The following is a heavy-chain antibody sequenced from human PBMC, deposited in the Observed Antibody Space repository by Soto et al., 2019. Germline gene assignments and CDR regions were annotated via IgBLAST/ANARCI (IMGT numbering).Heavy chain of an antibody. Sequence: QVQLVESGGGVVQPGRSLRLSCAASGFTFSNSVMHWVRQAPGKGLEWVATISYDGSNKYYGDSVKGRFTISRDNSKNTLYLQMNSLRAEDTAVYYCAKEGSNSWYRVGYYYGMDVWGQGTTVTVSS. CDR3: AKEGSNSWYRVGYYYGMDV. D-gene: IGHD6-13*01. CDR2: ISYDGSNK. CDR1: GFTFSNSV. V-gene: IGHV3-30*18. J-gene: IGHJ6*02.